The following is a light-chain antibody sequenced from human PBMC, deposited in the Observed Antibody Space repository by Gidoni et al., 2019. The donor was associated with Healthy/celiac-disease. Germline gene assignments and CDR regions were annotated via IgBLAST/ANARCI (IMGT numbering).Light chain of an antibody. CDR3: QQSYSTPPT. J-gene: IGKJ1*01. V-gene: IGKV1-39*01. Sequence: DIQMTQSPSSLSASVGDRVTITCGASQSISSYLNWYQQKPGKAPKLLIYAASSLQSGVPSRFSGSGSGTDFTLTISSLQPEDFATYYCQQSYSTPPTFGQXTKVEIK. CDR1: QSISSY. CDR2: AAS.